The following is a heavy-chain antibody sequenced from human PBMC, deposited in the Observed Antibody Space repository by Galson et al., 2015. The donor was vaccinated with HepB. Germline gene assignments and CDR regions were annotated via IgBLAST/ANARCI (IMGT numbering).Heavy chain of an antibody. CDR1: GLTFHDAW. V-gene: IGHV3-15*01. J-gene: IGHJ6*02. CDR2: IKSKSDDETT. D-gene: IGHD2-2*01. Sequence: SLRLSCAASGLTFHDAWMNWVRQAPGKGLEWVGRIKSKSDDETTVYAAPVRGRFTISRDDFRNTLYLQMNSLNTEDTAVYFCTTDADIPALIFRYYHYGMDVWGQGTTVTVSS. CDR3: TTDADIPALIFRYYHYGMDV.